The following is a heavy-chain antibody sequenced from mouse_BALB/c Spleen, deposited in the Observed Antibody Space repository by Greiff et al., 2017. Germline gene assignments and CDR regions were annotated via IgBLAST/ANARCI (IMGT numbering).Heavy chain of an antibody. J-gene: IGHJ3*01. Sequence: EVKLMESGGGLVKPGGSLKLSCAASGFTFSSYTMSWVRQTPEKRLEWVATISSGGGNTYYPDSVKGRFTISRDNAKNNLYLQMSSLRSEDTALYYCASDDGSQFAYWGQGTLVTVSA. CDR3: ASDDGSQFAY. CDR1: GFTFSSYT. V-gene: IGHV5-9*03. CDR2: ISSGGGNT. D-gene: IGHD2-3*01.